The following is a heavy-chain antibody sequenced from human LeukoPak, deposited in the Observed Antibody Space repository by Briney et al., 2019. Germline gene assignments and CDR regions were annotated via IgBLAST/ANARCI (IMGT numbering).Heavy chain of an antibody. Sequence: ASVKVSCKASGYIFTGYYMHWVRQAPGQGLEWMGIINPSGGSTSYAQKFQGRVTMTRDMPTSTVYMELSSLRSEDTAVYYCARDMNVLGYYDSSQGVWFDPWGQGTLVTVSS. D-gene: IGHD3-22*01. V-gene: IGHV1-46*01. J-gene: IGHJ5*02. CDR2: INPSGGST. CDR3: ARDMNVLGYYDSSQGVWFDP. CDR1: GYIFTGYY.